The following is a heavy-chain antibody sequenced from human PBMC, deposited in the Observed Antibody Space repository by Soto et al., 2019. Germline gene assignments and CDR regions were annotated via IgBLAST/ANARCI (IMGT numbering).Heavy chain of an antibody. CDR1: GDSISSGAW. CDR3: ARDSRTGCSSTDCYMS. CDR2: IYHSGNT. Sequence: QVQLQESGPGLVKASETLSLTCAVSGDSISSGAWWSWVRQSPGKGLQWIGEIYHSGNTRNNPSLKRRVTMSVDKSNNQFSLKLMSVTAADTATYYCARDSRTGCSSTDCYMSWGRGILVTVSS. V-gene: IGHV4-4*02. D-gene: IGHD2-2*01. J-gene: IGHJ5*02.